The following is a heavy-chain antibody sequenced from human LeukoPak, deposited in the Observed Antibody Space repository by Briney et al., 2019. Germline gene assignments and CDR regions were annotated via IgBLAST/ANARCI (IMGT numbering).Heavy chain of an antibody. V-gene: IGHV4-4*07. CDR3: ARGPYSYDSSGAFDI. CDR2: ISSSGST. CDR1: GLTYSSYW. Sequence: PGGSLRLSCAASGLTYSSYWMSWIRQPAGKGLEWIGRISSSGSTNYNPSLKSRVTISVDTSKNQFSLKLSSVTAADTAVYFCARGPYSYDSSGAFDIWGQGTMVTVSS. J-gene: IGHJ3*02. D-gene: IGHD3-22*01.